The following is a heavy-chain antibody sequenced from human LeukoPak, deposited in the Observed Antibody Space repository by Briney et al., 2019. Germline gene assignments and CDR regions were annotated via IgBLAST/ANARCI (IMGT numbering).Heavy chain of an antibody. CDR3: ARDDTIGGTDYYYDSSGLDY. Sequence: QPGRSLTLSCAASEFTFTTYGMHWVRQAPGKGLEWVAFIYYDGSNIYYADYVKGRFTISRDISKNTLYLQMDSLRAEDTAIYYCARDDTIGGTDYYYDSSGLDYWGQGTLVTVSS. J-gene: IGHJ4*02. D-gene: IGHD3-22*01. V-gene: IGHV3-33*01. CDR2: IYYDGSNI. CDR1: EFTFTTYG.